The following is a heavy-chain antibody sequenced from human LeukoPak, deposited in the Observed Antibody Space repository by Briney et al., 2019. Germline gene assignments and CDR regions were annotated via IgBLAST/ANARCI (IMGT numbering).Heavy chain of an antibody. CDR1: GFTFSSYA. J-gene: IGHJ4*02. Sequence: GRSLGLSCAASGFTFSSYAMHWVRQAPGKGLEWVAVISNDGSNKYYADSVKGRFTISRDNSKNTLYLQMNSLRAEDTAVYYCARERGGYHDYWGQGTLVTVSS. CDR2: ISNDGSNK. CDR3: ARERGGYHDY. D-gene: IGHD5-12*01. V-gene: IGHV3-30-3*01.